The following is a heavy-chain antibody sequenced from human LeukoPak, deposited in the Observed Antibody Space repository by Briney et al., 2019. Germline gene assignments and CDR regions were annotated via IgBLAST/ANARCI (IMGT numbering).Heavy chain of an antibody. Sequence: KPSETVSLTCTVSGGSISSYYWNWIRQPPGKGLEWIGYIYYSGSTNYNPSLKSRVTISVDTSKNQFSLKLSSVTAADTAVYYCARGADSSGYYSFFYFDYWGQGTLVTVSS. CDR1: GGSISSYY. J-gene: IGHJ4*02. D-gene: IGHD3-22*01. CDR3: ARGADSSGYYSFFYFDY. V-gene: IGHV4-59*01. CDR2: IYYSGST.